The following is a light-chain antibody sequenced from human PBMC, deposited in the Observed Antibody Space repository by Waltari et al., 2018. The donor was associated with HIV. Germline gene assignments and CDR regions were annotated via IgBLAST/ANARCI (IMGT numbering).Light chain of an antibody. CDR1: SSNIGSYT. CDR2: RNN. CDR3: AAWDDSLNGWV. J-gene: IGLJ3*02. V-gene: IGLV1-44*01. Sequence: QSVLTQPPSASGTPGQRVTISCSGSSSNIGSYTVNWYQQLPGTAPKLLNYRNNQPPSGGPDRFSGSKSGTSASLAISGLQSEDEADYYCAAWDDSLNGWVFGGGTKLTVL.